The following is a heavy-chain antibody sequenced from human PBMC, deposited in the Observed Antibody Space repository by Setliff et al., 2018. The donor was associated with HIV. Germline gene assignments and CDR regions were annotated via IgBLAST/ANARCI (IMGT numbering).Heavy chain of an antibody. J-gene: IGHJ3*02. CDR3: ARDIWGSSWYSSALNDAFDI. D-gene: IGHD6-13*01. CDR2: IKQDGSEK. CDR1: GFTFSGYW. V-gene: IGHV3-7*01. Sequence: GGSLRLSCAASGFTFSGYWMHWVRQAPGKGLEWVANIKQDGSEKYYVDSVKGRFTISRDNAKNSLYLQMNSLRAEDTAVYYCARDIWGSSWYSSALNDAFDIWGQGTMVTVSS.